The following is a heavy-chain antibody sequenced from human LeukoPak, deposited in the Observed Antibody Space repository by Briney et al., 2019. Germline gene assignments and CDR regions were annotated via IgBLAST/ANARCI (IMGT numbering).Heavy chain of an antibody. D-gene: IGHD2-8*01. Sequence: GGSLRLSCAASGFTFSSYAMSWVRQAPGKGLEWVSAIRGSGGSTYYADSVKGRFTISRDNSKNTLYLQMNSLRAEDTAVYYCAKEADCTNGVCWREYYFDYWGQGTLVTVSS. CDR3: AKEADCTNGVCWREYYFDY. CDR2: IRGSGGST. CDR1: GFTFSSYA. J-gene: IGHJ4*02. V-gene: IGHV3-23*01.